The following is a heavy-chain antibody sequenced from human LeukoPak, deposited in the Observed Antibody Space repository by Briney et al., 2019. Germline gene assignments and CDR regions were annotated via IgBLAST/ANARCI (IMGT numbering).Heavy chain of an antibody. J-gene: IGHJ4*02. D-gene: IGHD3-3*01. V-gene: IGHV3-48*03. CDR3: ATYTRDTYYDFWSGYYSVGIDY. CDR1: GFTFSSYE. CDR2: ISSSGRTF. Sequence: GGSLRLSCAASGFTFSSYEMNWVRQAPGKGLEWLSYISSSGRTFYYADSVKGRFTISRDNAKNTLYLQMNSLRAEDTAVYYCATYTRDTYYDFWSGYYSVGIDYWGQGTLVTVSS.